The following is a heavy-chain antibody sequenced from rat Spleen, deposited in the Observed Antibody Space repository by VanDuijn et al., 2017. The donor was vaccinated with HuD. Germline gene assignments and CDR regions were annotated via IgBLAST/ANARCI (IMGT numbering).Heavy chain of an antibody. J-gene: IGHJ2*01. D-gene: IGHD3-4*01. CDR1: GFTFSNYG. CDR2: ITNTGGST. Sequence: EVQLVESGGGLVQPGRSLKLSCAASGFTFSNYGMNWIRQAPTKGLEWVASITNTGGSTYYPDSVKGRFTISRDNAKSTLYLQMNSLRSEDTATDYCARPPTGVDYWGQGVMVTVSS. V-gene: IGHV5-19*01. CDR3: ARPPTGVDY.